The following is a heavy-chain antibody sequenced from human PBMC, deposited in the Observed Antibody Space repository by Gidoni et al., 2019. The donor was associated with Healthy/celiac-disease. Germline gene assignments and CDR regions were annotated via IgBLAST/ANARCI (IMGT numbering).Heavy chain of an antibody. CDR3: ARDKDSVVVPWGGAFDI. J-gene: IGHJ3*02. CDR1: GFTFSSYW. V-gene: IGHV3-7*01. D-gene: IGHD2-2*01. Sequence: EVQLVESGGGLVQPGGSLRLSCAASGFTFSSYWMSWVRQAPGKGREWVANIKQDGSEKYYVDSVKGRFTISRDNAKNSLYLQMNSLRAEDTAVYDCARDKDSVVVPWGGAFDIWGQGTMVTVSS. CDR2: IKQDGSEK.